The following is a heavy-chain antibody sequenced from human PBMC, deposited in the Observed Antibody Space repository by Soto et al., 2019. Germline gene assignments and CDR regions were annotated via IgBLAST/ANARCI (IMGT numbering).Heavy chain of an antibody. CDR1: GGSFSGYY. V-gene: IGHV4-34*01. CDR3: ARGRRITKVRGVYDY. J-gene: IGHJ4*02. Sequence: PSETLSLTCAVYGGSFSGYYWSWIRQPPWKGLEWIGEINHSGSTNYNPSLKSRVTISVDTSKNQFSLKLSSVTAADTAVYYFARGRRITKVRGVYDYWGQGTLVTVSS. CDR2: INHSGST. D-gene: IGHD3-10*01.